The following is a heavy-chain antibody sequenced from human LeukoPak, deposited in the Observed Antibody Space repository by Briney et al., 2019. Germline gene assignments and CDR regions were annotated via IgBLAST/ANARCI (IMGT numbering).Heavy chain of an antibody. CDR1: GGSISSSSYY. CDR2: IYYSGST. J-gene: IGHJ3*02. D-gene: IGHD6-13*01. CDR3: ARHPELGQQLVLDSRDPRPEYAFDI. Sequence: PSETLSLTCTVSGGSISSSSYYWGWIRQPPGKGLEWIGSIYYSGSTYYNPSLKSRVTMSVDTSKNQFSLKLSSVTAADTAVYYCARHPELGQQLVLDSRDPRPEYAFDIWGQGTMVTVSS. V-gene: IGHV4-39*01.